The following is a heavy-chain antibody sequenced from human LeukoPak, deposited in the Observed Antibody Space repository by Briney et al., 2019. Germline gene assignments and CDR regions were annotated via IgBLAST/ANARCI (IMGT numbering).Heavy chain of an antibody. Sequence: GGSLRLSCAASGFTFSSYSMNWVRQAPGKGLEWVSSISSSSSYIYYADSVKGRFTISRDNAKNSLYLQMNSLRAEDTAVYYCAKEVGATDNWFDPWGQGTLATVSS. CDR3: AKEVGATDNWFDP. CDR1: GFTFSSYS. J-gene: IGHJ5*02. V-gene: IGHV3-21*01. CDR2: ISSSSSYI. D-gene: IGHD1-26*01.